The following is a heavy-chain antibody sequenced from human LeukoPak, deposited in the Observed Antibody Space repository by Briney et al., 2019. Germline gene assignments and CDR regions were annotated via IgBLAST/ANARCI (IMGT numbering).Heavy chain of an antibody. V-gene: IGHV1-8*01. D-gene: IGHD2-21*02. Sequence: ASVKVSCKASGYTFTSYDINWVRQATGQGLEWMGWMNPNSGNTGYAQKFQGRVTMTRNTSMSTAYMELSSLRSEDTAVYYCARGGIVVVTARPYYFDYWGQGTLVTVSS. CDR3: ARGGIVVVTARPYYFDY. J-gene: IGHJ4*02. CDR1: GYTFTSYD. CDR2: MNPNSGNT.